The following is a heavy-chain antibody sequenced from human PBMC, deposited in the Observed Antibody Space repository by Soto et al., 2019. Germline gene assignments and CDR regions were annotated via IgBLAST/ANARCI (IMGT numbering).Heavy chain of an antibody. CDR2: VSGSNGNT. CDR1: GYTFINHG. CDR3: ARDFYPLAYYFDP. V-gene: IGHV1-18*04. J-gene: IGHJ4*02. Sequence: QVQLVQSEAEVKKPGASVKVSCEASGYTFINHGISWVRQAPGQGLEWMGWVSGSNGNTKYAQKFQGRGTRTTETSTSTAHMELRNLRSDDTAVYFCARDFYPLAYYFDPWGQGTLVTVSS.